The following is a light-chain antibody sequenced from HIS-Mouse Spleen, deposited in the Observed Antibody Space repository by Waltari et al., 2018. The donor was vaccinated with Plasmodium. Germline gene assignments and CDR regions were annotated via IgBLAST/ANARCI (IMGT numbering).Light chain of an antibody. CDR1: ALPKKY. Sequence: SYELTQPPSVSVSPGQTARITCSGDALPKKYAYWYQQKSGQAPVLVIYEDSKRPSGIPERFSGSSSGTMATLTSSGAQVDDEADYYCYSTDSSGNHRVFGGGTKLTVL. J-gene: IGLJ3*02. V-gene: IGLV3-10*01. CDR3: YSTDSSGNHRV. CDR2: EDS.